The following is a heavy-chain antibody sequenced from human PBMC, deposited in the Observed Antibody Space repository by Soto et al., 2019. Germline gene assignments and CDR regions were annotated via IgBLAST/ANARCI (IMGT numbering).Heavy chain of an antibody. D-gene: IGHD4-17*01. Sequence: SETLSPTCTVSSGSISSGNQYWGWNRQPPGKGLEWIGFIYYTGSSSYNPSLKSRVTMSLDKSNNQFSLKLTSVTAADTAVYSCARHDYGIIVSWGQGALVTVSS. V-gene: IGHV4-61*05. CDR1: SGSISSGNQY. J-gene: IGHJ4*02. CDR2: IYYTGSS. CDR3: ARHDYGIIVS.